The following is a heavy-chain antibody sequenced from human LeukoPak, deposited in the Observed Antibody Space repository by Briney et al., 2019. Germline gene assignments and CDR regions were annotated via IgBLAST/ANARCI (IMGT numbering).Heavy chain of an antibody. CDR3: ARDHACSNGVCSYFDY. J-gene: IGHJ4*02. D-gene: IGHD2-8*01. Sequence: PSETLSLTCTVSGGSISSYYWSWIRQPPGKGLEWIGYIYYSGSTNYNPSLKSRVTISVDTSKNQFSLKLSSVTAADTAVYSCARDHACSNGVCSYFDYWGQGTLVTVSS. V-gene: IGHV4-59*12. CDR2: IYYSGST. CDR1: GGSISSYY.